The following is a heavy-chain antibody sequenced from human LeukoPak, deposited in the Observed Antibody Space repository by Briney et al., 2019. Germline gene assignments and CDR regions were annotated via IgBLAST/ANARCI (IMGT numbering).Heavy chain of an antibody. CDR2: IYYSGST. V-gene: IGHV4-59*08. CDR3: ARGIRGYSYYYYYGMDV. Sequence: SETLSLTCTVSGGSISSYYLSWIRQPPGKGLEWIGYIYYSGSTNYNPSLKSRVTISVDTSKNQFSLKLSSVTAADTAVYYCARGIRGYSYYYYYGMDVWGQGTTVTVSS. J-gene: IGHJ6*02. D-gene: IGHD5-18*01. CDR1: GGSISSYY.